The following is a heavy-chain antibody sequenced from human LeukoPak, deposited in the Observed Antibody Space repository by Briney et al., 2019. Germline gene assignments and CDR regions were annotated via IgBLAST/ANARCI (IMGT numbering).Heavy chain of an antibody. CDR2: ISSSSSYI. CDR3: AKDFGGAYYYYGMDV. CDR1: GFTFSSYS. Sequence: PGGSLRLSCAASGFTFSSYSMNWVRQAPGKGLEWVSSISSSSSYIYYADSVKGRFTISRDNAKNSLYLQMNSLRAEDTAVYYCAKDFGGAYYYYGMDVWGQGTTVTVSS. J-gene: IGHJ6*02. D-gene: IGHD3-16*01. V-gene: IGHV3-21*01.